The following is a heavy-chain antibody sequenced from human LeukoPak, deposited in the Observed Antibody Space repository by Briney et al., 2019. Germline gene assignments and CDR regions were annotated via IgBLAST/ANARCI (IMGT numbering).Heavy chain of an antibody. J-gene: IGHJ4*02. Sequence: GASVKVSCKASGYTFTSYDMNWVRQATGQGLEWMGWMNPNSGNTGFAQKFQGRVTLTRNTSISTAYMELRSLRSDDTAVYYCARVERDSSGYYYSGYWGQGTLVTVSS. CDR3: ARVERDSSGYYYSGY. CDR1: GYTFTSYD. CDR2: MNPNSGNT. D-gene: IGHD3-22*01. V-gene: IGHV1-8*03.